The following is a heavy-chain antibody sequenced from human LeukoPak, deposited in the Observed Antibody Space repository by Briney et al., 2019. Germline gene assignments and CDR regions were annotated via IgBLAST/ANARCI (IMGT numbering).Heavy chain of an antibody. CDR3: ARIGGWSPFDY. V-gene: IGHV4-38-2*02. CDR2: IYRSGST. CDR1: GYSISSGYY. D-gene: IGHD2-15*01. Sequence: SETLSLTCTVSGYSISSGYYWGWIRQPPGKGLEWIGNIYRSGSTYYSPSLKSRVTMSVDTSKNQFSLKLSSVTAADTAVYYCARIGGWSPFDYWGQGTLVTVSS. J-gene: IGHJ4*02.